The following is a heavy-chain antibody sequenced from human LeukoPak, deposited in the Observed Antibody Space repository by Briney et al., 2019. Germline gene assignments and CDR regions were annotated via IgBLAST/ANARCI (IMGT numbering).Heavy chain of an antibody. J-gene: IGHJ4*02. CDR1: GFTFSNYW. Sequence: GGSLRLSCAASGFTFSNYWMSWVRQAPGKGLEWVANIKQDGSEKYYVDSVKGRFTISRDNAKNSLYLQMNSLRAEDTAVYFCARDREEYCSGGSCTNFDYWGQGTLVTVSS. D-gene: IGHD2-15*01. V-gene: IGHV3-7*01. CDR3: ARDREEYCSGGSCTNFDY. CDR2: IKQDGSEK.